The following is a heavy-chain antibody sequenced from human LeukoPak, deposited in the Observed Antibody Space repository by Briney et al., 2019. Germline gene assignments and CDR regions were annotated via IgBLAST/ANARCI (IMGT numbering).Heavy chain of an antibody. Sequence: SETLSLTCTVSGGSISSSSYYWGWIRQPPGKGLEWIGSIYYSGSTYYNPSLKSRVTISVDTSKNQFSLKLSSVTAADTAVYYCARLGYYYDSSVVSPSTYYYMDVWGKGTTVTISS. CDR2: IYYSGST. V-gene: IGHV4-39*01. J-gene: IGHJ6*03. CDR1: GGSISSSSYY. D-gene: IGHD3-22*01. CDR3: ARLGYYYDSSVVSPSTYYYMDV.